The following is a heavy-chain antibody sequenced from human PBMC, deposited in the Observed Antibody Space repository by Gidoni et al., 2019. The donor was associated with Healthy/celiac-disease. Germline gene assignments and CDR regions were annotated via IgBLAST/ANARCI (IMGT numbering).Heavy chain of an antibody. CDR2: IIPIFGTA. V-gene: IGHV1-69*01. Sequence: QVQLVQSGAEVKKPGSSVKVSCKASGGTFSSYAISWVRQAPGQGLEWMGGIIPIFGTANYAQKFQGRVTITADESTSTAYMELSSLRSEDTAVYYCARPGRGIAVAGRLAFDIWGQGTMVTVSS. CDR1: GGTFSSYA. D-gene: IGHD6-19*01. J-gene: IGHJ3*02. CDR3: ARPGRGIAVAGRLAFDI.